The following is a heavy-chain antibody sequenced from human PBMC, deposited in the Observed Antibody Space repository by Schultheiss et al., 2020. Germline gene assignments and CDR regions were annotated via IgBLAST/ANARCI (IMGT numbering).Heavy chain of an antibody. CDR2: IYYSGST. CDR1: GGSFSGYY. D-gene: IGHD4-17*01. V-gene: IGHV4-34*01. J-gene: IGHJ6*02. CDR3: ARDCYGDYQRYYYYGMDV. Sequence: SETLSLTCAVYGGSFSGYYWSWIRQPPGKGLEWIGYIYYSGSTYYNPSLKSRVTISVDTSKNQFSLKLSSVTAADTAVYYCARDCYGDYQRYYYYGMDVWGQGTTVTVSS.